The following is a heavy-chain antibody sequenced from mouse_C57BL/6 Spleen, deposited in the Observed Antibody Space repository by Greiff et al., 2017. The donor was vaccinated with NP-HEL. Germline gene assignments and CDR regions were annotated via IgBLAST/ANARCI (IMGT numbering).Heavy chain of an antibody. D-gene: IGHD2-2*01. CDR1: GFTFSDYG. Sequence: EVKLMESGGGLVKPGGSLKLSCAASGFTFSDYGMHWVRQAPEKGLEWVAYISSGSSTIYYADTVKGRFTISRDNAKNTLFLQMTSLRSEDTAMYYCARGGLNLPGFAYWGQGTLVTVSA. J-gene: IGHJ3*01. CDR3: ARGGLNLPGFAY. V-gene: IGHV5-17*01. CDR2: ISSGSSTI.